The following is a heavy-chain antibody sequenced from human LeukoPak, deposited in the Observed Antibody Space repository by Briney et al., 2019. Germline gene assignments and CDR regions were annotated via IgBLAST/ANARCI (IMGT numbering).Heavy chain of an antibody. J-gene: IGHJ1*01. CDR1: GYTFTSYD. CDR3: ARYRRWVEYFQH. D-gene: IGHD1-1*01. CDR2: MNPNIGNT. V-gene: IGHV1-8*02. Sequence: ASVKIYCNSSGYTFTSYDINWVRHATGQGLEWMGWMNPNIGNTGYAQKLQGRVTMTTDTSTSTAYLELRSLRSDDTAVYYCARYRRWVEYFQHWGQGTLVTVSS.